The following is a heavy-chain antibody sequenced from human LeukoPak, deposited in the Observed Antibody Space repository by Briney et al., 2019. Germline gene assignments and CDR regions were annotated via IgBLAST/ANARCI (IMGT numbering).Heavy chain of an antibody. V-gene: IGHV3-49*04. CDR3: ARVGPGGGWWCFIDY. D-gene: IGHD2-8*02. CDR1: GSTFGDYG. CDR2: IRSKAYGATT. Sequence: GGSLRLSCTASGSTFGDYGMSWVRQAPGKVRGWVGFIRSKAYGATTEYAASVKGRFTISRDDSKNIAYLQMNGLKTEDTAVYYCARVGPGGGWWCFIDYLGQGTLVIVSS. J-gene: IGHJ4*02.